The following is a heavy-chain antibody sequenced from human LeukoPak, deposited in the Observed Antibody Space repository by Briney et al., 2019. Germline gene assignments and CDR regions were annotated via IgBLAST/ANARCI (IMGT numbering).Heavy chain of an antibody. D-gene: IGHD4-11*01. CDR3: ARENDYRNLFDY. V-gene: IGHV4-39*07. CDR1: GGSLSSPNYY. Sequence: SETLSLTCTVSGGSLSSPNYYWAWIRQPPGKGLEWIGNIYYSGSTYYNPSLKSRVTISVDTSKNQFSLKLSSVTAADTAVYYCARENDYRNLFDYWGQGTLVTVSS. J-gene: IGHJ4*02. CDR2: IYYSGST.